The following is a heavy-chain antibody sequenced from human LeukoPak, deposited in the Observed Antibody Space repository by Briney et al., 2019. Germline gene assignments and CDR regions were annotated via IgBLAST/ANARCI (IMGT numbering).Heavy chain of an antibody. D-gene: IGHD3-22*01. V-gene: IGHV4-39*01. CDR2: IYYSGST. J-gene: IGHJ4*02. CDR3: ASGTYHYDSSGYLRFPFDH. Sequence: PSETLSLTCTVSGGSISSSSYYWGWIRQPPGKRLEWIGSIYYSGSTYYNPSLKSRVTISVDTSKNQFSLKLSSVTAADTAVYYCASGTYHYDSSGYLRFPFDHWGQGTLVTVSS. CDR1: GGSISSSSYY.